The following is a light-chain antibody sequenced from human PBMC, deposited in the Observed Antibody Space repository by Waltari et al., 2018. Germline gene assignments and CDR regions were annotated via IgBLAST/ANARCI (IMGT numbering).Light chain of an antibody. CDR2: EGS. J-gene: IGLJ2*01. V-gene: IGLV2-23*03. Sequence: QSALTQPASVSGSPGQSITISCTGTSSDVGSYNLVSWYQQHPGKAPKLMIYEGSKLPSVVSNRFSGSKSGNTASLTISGLQAEDEADYYCCSYAGSSTFGVVFGGGTKLTVL. CDR1: SSDVGSYNL. CDR3: CSYAGSSTFGVV.